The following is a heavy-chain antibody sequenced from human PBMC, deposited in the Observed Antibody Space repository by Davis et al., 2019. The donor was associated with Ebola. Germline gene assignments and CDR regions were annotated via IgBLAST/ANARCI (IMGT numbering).Heavy chain of an antibody. CDR3: ARDSTAMVTFFDY. V-gene: IGHV3-33*01. Sequence: SCAASGFTFNNYGMHWVRQAPGKGLEWVAVIWYDGSNKQYADSVKGRFTISRDNSKNTQYLQMNSLRAEDTAVYYCARDSTAMVTFFDYWGQGTLVTVSS. J-gene: IGHJ4*02. CDR2: IWYDGSNK. CDR1: GFTFNNYG. D-gene: IGHD5-18*01.